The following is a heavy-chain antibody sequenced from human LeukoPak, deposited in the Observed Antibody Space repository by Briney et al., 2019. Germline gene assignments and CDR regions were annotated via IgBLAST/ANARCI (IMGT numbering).Heavy chain of an antibody. CDR1: DGSISSHY. V-gene: IGHV4-59*11. CDR3: ARMSQDISNGPNWYFDL. J-gene: IGHJ2*01. CDR2: IHNSGKI. Sequence: SETLSLTCSVSDGSISSHYWSWIRQSPGKGLEWMAYIHNSGKIDYSPSLKSRGTCTISLDTSTNQISLKLSSVTAADTAVYYCARMSQDISNGPNWYFDLWGRGTLVTVSS. D-gene: IGHD3-9*01.